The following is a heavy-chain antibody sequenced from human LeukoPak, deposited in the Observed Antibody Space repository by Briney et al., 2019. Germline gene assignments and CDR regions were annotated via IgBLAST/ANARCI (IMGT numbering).Heavy chain of an antibody. CDR2: IGTTSGAI. D-gene: IGHD2-21*02. Sequence: GGSLRLSCAASGFTFNAFGTNWVRQAPGKGLEWVSYIGTTSGAIYYADSVKGRLTISRDSAKNSLYLQMNSLRAEDTAVYYCARFRTWGDKAFDYWGQGTLVTVSS. J-gene: IGHJ4*02. V-gene: IGHV3-48*01. CDR3: ARFRTWGDKAFDY. CDR1: GFTFNAFG.